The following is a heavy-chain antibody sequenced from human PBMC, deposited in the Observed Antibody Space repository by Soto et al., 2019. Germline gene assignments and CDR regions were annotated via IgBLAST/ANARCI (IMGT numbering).Heavy chain of an antibody. Sequence: ASVKVSCKASGFTFTSSAVQWVRQARGQRLEWIGWIVVGSGNTNYAQKFQERVTITRDMSTSTAYMELSSLRSEDTAVYYCAADGGSYYAFDIWGQGTMVTVSS. CDR1: GFTFTSSA. CDR3: AADGGSYYAFDI. J-gene: IGHJ3*02. D-gene: IGHD1-26*01. CDR2: IVVGSGNT. V-gene: IGHV1-58*01.